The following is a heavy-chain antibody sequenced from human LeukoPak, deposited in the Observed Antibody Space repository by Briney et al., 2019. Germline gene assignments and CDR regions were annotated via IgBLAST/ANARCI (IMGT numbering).Heavy chain of an antibody. D-gene: IGHD4-17*01. CDR3: ARDPHYYGHYDLVY. V-gene: IGHV3-48*03. J-gene: IGHJ4*02. CDR2: ISSSGSTI. CDR1: GVTISSYE. Sequence: TGGTLRLTCAASGVTISSYERNWVRQAPGKGLEWVAYISSSGSTIYSPPSVTGRFTISTDNAKNSLYLQLNSLSAQDTAVYYCARDPHYYGHYDLVYLRQGTLVTVSS.